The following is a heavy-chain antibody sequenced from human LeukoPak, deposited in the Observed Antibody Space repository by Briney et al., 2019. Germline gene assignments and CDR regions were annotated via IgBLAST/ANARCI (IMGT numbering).Heavy chain of an antibody. CDR2: IIPIFGTA. Sequence: ASVKVSCKASGGTFSSYAISWVRQAPGQGLEWMGGIIPIFGTANYAQKFQGRVTITADESTSTAYMELSSLRSEDTAVYYCARDIGNGGNYGFDYWAREPWSPSPQ. J-gene: IGHJ4*02. V-gene: IGHV1-69*13. D-gene: IGHD4/OR15-4a*01. CDR3: ARDIGNGGNYGFDY. CDR1: GGTFSSYA.